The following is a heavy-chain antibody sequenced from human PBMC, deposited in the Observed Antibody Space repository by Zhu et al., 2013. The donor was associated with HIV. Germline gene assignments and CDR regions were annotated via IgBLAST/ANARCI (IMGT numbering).Heavy chain of an antibody. Sequence: QVQLVQSGAEVKKPGASVKVSCKASGYTFTGYYMHWVRQAPGQGLEWMGWINPNSGGTNYAQKFQGRVTMTRDTSISTAYMELSRLRSDDTAVYYCARDTGTTFEYYYYYGMDVWGQGTTVTVSS. CDR3: ARDTGTTFEYYYYYGMDV. CDR1: GYTFTGYY. J-gene: IGHJ6*02. V-gene: IGHV1-2*02. CDR2: INPNSGGT. D-gene: IGHD1-7*01.